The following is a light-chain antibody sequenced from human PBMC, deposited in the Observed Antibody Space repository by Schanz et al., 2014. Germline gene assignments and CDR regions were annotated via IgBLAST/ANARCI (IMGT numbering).Light chain of an antibody. J-gene: IGKJ1*01. CDR1: QSVSSS. V-gene: IGKV3-15*01. CDR3: QQYNDWPPEGT. CDR2: GAS. Sequence: IVMTQSPATLSVSPGQRATLSCRASQSVSSSLAWYQQKPGQAPRLLIYGASTRATDIPTRFSGSGSGTEFTLTISSLQSEDFAVYYCQQYNDWPPEGTFGQGTKVEIK.